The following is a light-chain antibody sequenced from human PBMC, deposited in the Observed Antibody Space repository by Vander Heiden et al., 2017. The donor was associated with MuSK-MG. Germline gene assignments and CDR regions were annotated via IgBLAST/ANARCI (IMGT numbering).Light chain of an antibody. Sequence: EIVMTQSPATLAVSPGERATLSCRASQSLSSNLAWYQQKPGQTPRLLIYEASTRVTGIPDRFGGSGSGTDFTLTISSLQSEDSAVYYCQQCQRWPLTFGGGTKVEVK. V-gene: IGKV3-15*01. CDR3: QQCQRWPLT. J-gene: IGKJ4*01. CDR2: EAS. CDR1: QSLSSN.